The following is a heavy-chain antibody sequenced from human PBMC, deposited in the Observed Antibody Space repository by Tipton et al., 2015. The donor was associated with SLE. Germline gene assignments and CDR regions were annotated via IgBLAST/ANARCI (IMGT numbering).Heavy chain of an antibody. CDR3: ARVAPTEVFDY. CDR2: IIHSGVT. J-gene: IGHJ4*02. V-gene: IGHV4-34*12. CDR1: GGSLSGYH. D-gene: IGHD1-1*01. Sequence: TLSLTCAVYGGSLSGYHWSWIRQPPGKGLEWIGEIIHSGVTNYNPSLRSRVTISVDMSKNQVSLKLSSVTAADTAVYYCARVAPTEVFDYWGQGTLVTVSS.